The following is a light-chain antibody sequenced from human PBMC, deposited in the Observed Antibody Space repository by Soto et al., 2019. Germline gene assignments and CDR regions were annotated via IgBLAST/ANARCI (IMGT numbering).Light chain of an antibody. CDR2: GAS. J-gene: IGKJ2*01. CDR3: QQTYSTPYT. V-gene: IGKV1-39*01. Sequence: DIQMTQSPSSLSASVGDRVTITCQASQGVSDHLNWYHQRPGKAPTLLIFGASVLQSGVPSRFSGTGSGTEVTLTISSLQPEDLGTYYCQQTYSTPYTFGQGTTVVIK. CDR1: QGVSDH.